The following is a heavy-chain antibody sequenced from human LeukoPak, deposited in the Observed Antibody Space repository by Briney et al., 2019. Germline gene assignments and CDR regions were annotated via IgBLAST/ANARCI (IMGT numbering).Heavy chain of an antibody. Sequence: PSETLSLTCTVSGGSISSSSYYWGWIRQPPGKGLEWIGSIYYSGSTYYNPSLKSRVTISVDTSKNQFSLKLSSVTAADSAVFYCYVRDYGSGSSPPYYMDVWGKGTTVTASS. CDR3: YVRDYGSGSSPPYYMDV. J-gene: IGHJ6*03. V-gene: IGHV4-39*01. CDR1: GGSISSSSYY. CDR2: IYYSGST. D-gene: IGHD3-10*01.